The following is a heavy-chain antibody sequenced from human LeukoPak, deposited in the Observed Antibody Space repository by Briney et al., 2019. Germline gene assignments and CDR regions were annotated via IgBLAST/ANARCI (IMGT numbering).Heavy chain of an antibody. V-gene: IGHV1-46*01. CDR3: ARQSCELPLYGMDV. D-gene: IGHD1-26*01. Sequence: ASVKVSYKASGYTFTSYYMHWVRQAPGQGLEWMGIINPSGGNTSYAQKLQGRVTMTRDTSTSTVYMELSSLRSEDTAVYYCARQSCELPLYGMDVWGQGTTVTVSS. CDR2: INPSGGNT. CDR1: GYTFTSYY. J-gene: IGHJ6*02.